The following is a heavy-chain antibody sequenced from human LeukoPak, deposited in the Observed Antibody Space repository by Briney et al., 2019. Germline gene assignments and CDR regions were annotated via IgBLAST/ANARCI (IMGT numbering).Heavy chain of an antibody. Sequence: GGSLRLSCAASGFTFSSYAMHWVRQAPGKGLEWVAVISYDGSNKYYAGSVKGRFTFSRDNSKNTLYLQMNSLRAEDTAVYYCAKEYCSNSVCHSLDYWGQGTLVTVSS. CDR3: AKEYCSNSVCHSLDY. CDR1: GFTFSSYA. D-gene: IGHD2-8*01. CDR2: ISYDGSNK. J-gene: IGHJ4*02. V-gene: IGHV3-30-3*01.